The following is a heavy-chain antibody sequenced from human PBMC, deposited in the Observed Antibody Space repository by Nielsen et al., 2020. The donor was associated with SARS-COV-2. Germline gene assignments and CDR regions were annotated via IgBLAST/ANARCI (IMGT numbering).Heavy chain of an antibody. Sequence: GGSLRLSFAASGFTFSSYAMHWVRQAPGKGLEWLAVISYDGSNKYYADSVKGRFTISRDNSKNTLYLQMNSLRAEDTAVYYCARDGSGWYIGYWGQGTLVTVSS. CDR1: GFTFSSYA. CDR2: ISYDGSNK. CDR3: ARDGSGWYIGY. D-gene: IGHD6-19*01. J-gene: IGHJ4*02. V-gene: IGHV3-30-3*01.